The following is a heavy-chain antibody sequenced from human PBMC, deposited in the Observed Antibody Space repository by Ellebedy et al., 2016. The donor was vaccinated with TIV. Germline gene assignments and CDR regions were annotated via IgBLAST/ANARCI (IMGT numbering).Heavy chain of an antibody. CDR1: GFTFSSYE. J-gene: IGHJ4*02. Sequence: PGGSLRLSCAASGFTFSSYEMNWVRQVPGKGLEWVSYISSSGSTIYYADSVKGRFTISRDNAKNSLYLQMNSLRAEDTAVYYCARDSALDLDYWGQGTLVTVSS. CDR2: ISSSGSTI. V-gene: IGHV3-48*03. CDR3: ARDSALDLDY. D-gene: IGHD1-1*01.